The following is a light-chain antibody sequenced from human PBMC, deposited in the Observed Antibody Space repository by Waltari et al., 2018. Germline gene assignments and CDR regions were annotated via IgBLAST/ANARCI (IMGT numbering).Light chain of an antibody. CDR2: DVS. Sequence: QSALTQPASVSGSPGQSITVPCTRISNDVGIHHFVSWYQHHQGKAPKVVIYDVSYRPSGVSDRFSGSTSGNTASLTISGLQAEDEADYYCSSYTSNNAVFGGGTQLTVL. V-gene: IGLV2-14*03. CDR1: SNDVGIHHF. J-gene: IGLJ3*02. CDR3: SSYTSNNAV.